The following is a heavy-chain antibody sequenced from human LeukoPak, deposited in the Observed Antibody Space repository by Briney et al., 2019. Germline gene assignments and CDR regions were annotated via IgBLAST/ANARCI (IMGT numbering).Heavy chain of an antibody. CDR1: GFTFSSYA. J-gene: IGHJ4*02. D-gene: IGHD2-8*01. CDR3: AKDTSIGRYCTNGVCSPFDY. Sequence: QTGGSLRLSCAGSGFTFSSYAMSWVRQAPGKGLEWVSAISDTGATTYDADSVKGRFTISRDNSRCTLYLQMNSLRAEDTALHYCAKDTSIGRYCTNGVCSPFDYWGQGTLVTVSS. CDR2: ISDTGATT. V-gene: IGHV3-23*01.